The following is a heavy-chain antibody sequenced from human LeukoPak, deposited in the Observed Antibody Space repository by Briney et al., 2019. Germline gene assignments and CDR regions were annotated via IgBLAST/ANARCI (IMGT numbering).Heavy chain of an antibody. J-gene: IGHJ4*02. CDR1: GFTFSNYW. CDR2: IKQDGSEK. Sequence: GGSLRLSCAASGFTFSNYWMNWVRQAPGKGLEWVANIKQDGSEKYYVDSVKGRFTISRDNAQNSLYLQMNSLRAEDTAIYYCVRDRGTYRPIDYWGQGTLVTVSS. D-gene: IGHD1-26*01. CDR3: VRDRGTYRPIDY. V-gene: IGHV3-7*03.